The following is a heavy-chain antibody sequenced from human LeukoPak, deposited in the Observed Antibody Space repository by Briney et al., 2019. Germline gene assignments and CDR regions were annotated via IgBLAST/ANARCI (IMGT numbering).Heavy chain of an antibody. CDR3: ARDRYGSSSPFDY. J-gene: IGHJ4*02. D-gene: IGHD6-6*01. CDR2: ISSSSSYI. CDR1: GFTFSSYS. Sequence: GGSLRLSCAASGFTFSSYSMNWVRQAPGKGLEWVSSISSSSSYIYYADSVKGRFTISRDNAKNTLYVQMNSLRAEDTAVYYCARDRYGSSSPFDYWGQGTLVTVSS. V-gene: IGHV3-21*01.